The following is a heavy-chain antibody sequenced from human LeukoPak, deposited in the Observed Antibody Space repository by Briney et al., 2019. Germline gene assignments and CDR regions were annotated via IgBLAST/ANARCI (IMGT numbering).Heavy chain of an antibody. CDR1: GFTFSSYA. CDR2: ISSSSSYI. Sequence: TGGSLRLSCAASGFTFSSYAIHWVRQAPGKGLEWVSSISSSSSYIYYADSVKGRFTISRDNAKNSLYLQMNSLRAEDTAVYYCARDPYCSGGSCYVDAFDIWGQGTMVTVSS. D-gene: IGHD2-15*01. CDR3: ARDPYCSGGSCYVDAFDI. V-gene: IGHV3-21*01. J-gene: IGHJ3*02.